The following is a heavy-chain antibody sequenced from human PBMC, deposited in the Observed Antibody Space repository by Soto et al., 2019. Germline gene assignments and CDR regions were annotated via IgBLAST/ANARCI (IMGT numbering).Heavy chain of an antibody. J-gene: IGHJ4*02. CDR2: IIPIFGTA. Sequence: PVKVSCEASGATLSSYAISWVRQAPGKRLEWMGGIIPIFGTANYAQKCQGRVTITADESTSTAYMELSSLRSEDTAVYYCARDLGGRGYSSSWQSYWGEGPLVTVS. D-gene: IGHD6-13*01. CDR3: ARDLGGRGYSSSWQSY. V-gene: IGHV1-69*13. CDR1: GATLSSYA.